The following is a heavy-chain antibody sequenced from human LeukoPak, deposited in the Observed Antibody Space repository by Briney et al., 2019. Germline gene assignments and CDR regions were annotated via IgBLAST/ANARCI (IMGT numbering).Heavy chain of an antibody. CDR1: GYSISSGYY. D-gene: IGHD6-13*01. CDR2: IYHSGST. V-gene: IGHV4-38-2*01. J-gene: IGHJ5*02. CDR3: ARVVAAAGTGWFDP. Sequence: SETLSLTCAVSGYSISSGYYWGWIRQPPGKGLEWIGSIYHSGSTNYNPSLKSRVTISVDTSKNQFSLKLSSVTAADTAVYYCARVVAAAGTGWFDPWGQGTLVTVSS.